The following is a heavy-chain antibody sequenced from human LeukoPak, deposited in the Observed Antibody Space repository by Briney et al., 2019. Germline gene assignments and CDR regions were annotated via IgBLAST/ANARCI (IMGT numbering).Heavy chain of an antibody. Sequence: GGSLRLSCAASGFTFDDYAMHWVRQAPGKGLEWVSGISWNSGSIGYADSVKGRFTISRDNAKNSLYLQMNSLRAEDTALYYCAKDRNYYDSSGTAFDYWGQGTLVTVSS. J-gene: IGHJ4*02. D-gene: IGHD3-22*01. CDR3: AKDRNYYDSSGTAFDY. CDR2: ISWNSGSI. V-gene: IGHV3-9*01. CDR1: GFTFDDYA.